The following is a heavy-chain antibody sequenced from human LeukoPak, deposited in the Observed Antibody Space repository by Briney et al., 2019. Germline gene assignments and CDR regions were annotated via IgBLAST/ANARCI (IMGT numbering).Heavy chain of an antibody. CDR3: ASGGGGTWFDP. V-gene: IGHV3-23*01. J-gene: IGHJ5*02. D-gene: IGHD3-3*01. Sequence: PGGSLRLSCAASGFTFSSHAMSWVRQAPGKGLEWVSAISISVGSTYYADSVKGRFTISRDNSKNMLYLQMNSLRAEDTAVYYCASGGGGTWFDPWGQGTLLTVSS. CDR2: ISISVGST. CDR1: GFTFSSHA.